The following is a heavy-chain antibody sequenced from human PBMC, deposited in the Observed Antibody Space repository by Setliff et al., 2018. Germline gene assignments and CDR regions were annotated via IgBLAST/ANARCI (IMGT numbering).Heavy chain of an antibody. D-gene: IGHD6-6*01. CDR2: INHRGFT. CDR3: ARGRNVAARLLDS. CDR1: GESFDNHY. V-gene: IGHV4-34*01. Sequence: SETLSLTCAVYGESFDNHYWTWIRQPPGERLEWIGEINHRGFTDYKPSLKSRLTMSVDTSKNQFSLKLSSVTAADTAVYYCARGRNVAARLLDSWGQGARVTV. J-gene: IGHJ4*02.